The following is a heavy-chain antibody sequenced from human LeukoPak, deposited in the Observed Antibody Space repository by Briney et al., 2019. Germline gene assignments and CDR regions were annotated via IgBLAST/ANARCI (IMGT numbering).Heavy chain of an antibody. D-gene: IGHD3-16*02. CDR2: ISGSGGST. CDR3: AKGSYDYVWGSYPVY. Sequence: GGSLRLSCAASGFTFSSYAMSWVRQAPGMGLEWVSAISGSGGSTYYADSVKGRFTISRDNSKNTLYLQMNSLRAEDTAVYYCAKGSYDYVWGSYPVYWGQGTLVTVSS. CDR1: GFTFSSYA. J-gene: IGHJ4*02. V-gene: IGHV3-23*01.